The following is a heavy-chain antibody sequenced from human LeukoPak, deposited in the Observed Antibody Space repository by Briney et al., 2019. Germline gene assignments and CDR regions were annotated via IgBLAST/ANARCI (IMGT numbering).Heavy chain of an antibody. J-gene: IGHJ4*02. D-gene: IGHD6-13*01. CDR1: GATFTSYA. CDR2: IIPIFGTA. CDR3: ARDRGGSSWVFDY. Sequence: SVKVSCTASGATFTSYAISWVRQAPGQGLEWMGGIIPIFGTANYAQKFQGRVTITADKSTSTAYMELSSLRSEDTAVYYCARDRGGSSWVFDYWGQGTLVTVSS. V-gene: IGHV1-69*06.